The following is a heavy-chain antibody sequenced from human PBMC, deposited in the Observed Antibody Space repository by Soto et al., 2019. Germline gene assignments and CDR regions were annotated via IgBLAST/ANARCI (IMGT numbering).Heavy chain of an antibody. CDR1: GGTFSTSA. D-gene: IGHD2-2*01. Sequence: QVQLVQSGAEVMQPGSSVRVSCKTSGGTFSTSAISWVRQAPGQGLEWMGGIIPVFGTADYTQKFQARVTIPADASTTTAYRALRGLRAEDTAVYFCARDKDRVPLGGNYYYAIDVWGQGTTVTVSS. CDR3: ARDKDRVPLGGNYYYAIDV. J-gene: IGHJ6*02. V-gene: IGHV1-69*12. CDR2: IIPVFGTA.